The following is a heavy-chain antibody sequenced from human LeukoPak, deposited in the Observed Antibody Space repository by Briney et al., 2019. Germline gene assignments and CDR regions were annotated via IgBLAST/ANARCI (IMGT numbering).Heavy chain of an antibody. D-gene: IGHD3-3*01. CDR3: ARDQRCLDFIRHAYYCCYRDV. Sequence: PGGSLRLSCAASGFTFNNYGMPWVRQAPGKGLEWVAIISYDGSNTYYADSVKGRFTISRDNSKNTLYLQMNSLRPEDTAVYYFARDQRCLDFIRHAYYCCYRDVWGKGTAVTVSS. J-gene: IGHJ6*03. CDR1: GFTFNNYG. V-gene: IGHV3-30*03. CDR2: ISYDGSNT.